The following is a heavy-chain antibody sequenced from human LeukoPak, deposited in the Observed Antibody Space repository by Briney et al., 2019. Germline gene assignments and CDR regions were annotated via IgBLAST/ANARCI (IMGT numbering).Heavy chain of an antibody. J-gene: IGHJ6*02. Sequence: GESLKISCKGSGYSFTSYWIGWVRQMPGKGLEWMGIIYPGDSDTRHSPSFQGQVTISADKSISTAYLQWSSLKDSDTAMYYCARHGPWRITMVRGVIRTICGMDVWGQGTTVTVFS. CDR1: GYSFTSYW. CDR2: IYPGDSDT. CDR3: ARHGPWRITMVRGVIRTICGMDV. V-gene: IGHV5-51*01. D-gene: IGHD3-10*01.